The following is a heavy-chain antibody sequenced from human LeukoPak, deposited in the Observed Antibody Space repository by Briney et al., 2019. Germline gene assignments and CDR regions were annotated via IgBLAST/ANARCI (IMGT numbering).Heavy chain of an antibody. V-gene: IGHV4-39*07. D-gene: IGHD3-3*01. Sequence: SETLSLTCTVSGASISSASYYWAWIRQPPGKGLEWIASMHYTGSTYFNPSLKSRVTISVDTSKNQFSLNLNSVTAVDTAVYYCARDPRRGGDFWSATNWFDPWGQGTLVTVSS. CDR2: MHYTGST. CDR3: ARDPRRGGDFWSATNWFDP. CDR1: GASISSASYY. J-gene: IGHJ5*02.